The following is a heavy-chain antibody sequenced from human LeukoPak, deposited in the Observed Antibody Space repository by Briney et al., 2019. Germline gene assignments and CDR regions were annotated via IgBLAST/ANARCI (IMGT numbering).Heavy chain of an antibody. D-gene: IGHD5-24*01. Sequence: SQTLSLTCTVSGGSISSGGYYWSWIRQPPGKGLEWIGYIYHSGSTYYNPSLKNRVTISVDRSKNQFSLKLSSVTAADTAVYYCARHGDGYKPSEAFDIWGQGTMVTVSS. CDR1: GGSISSGGYY. V-gene: IGHV4-30-2*01. CDR3: ARHGDGYKPSEAFDI. CDR2: IYHSGST. J-gene: IGHJ3*02.